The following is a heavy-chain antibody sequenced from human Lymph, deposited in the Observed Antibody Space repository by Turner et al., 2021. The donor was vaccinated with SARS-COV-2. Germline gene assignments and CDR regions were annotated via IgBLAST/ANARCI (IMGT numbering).Heavy chain of an antibody. D-gene: IGHD2-15*01. Sequence: QVHLQESAPGLVKPSGPLSLTCAVSGGSISSTNWWSWVRKPPGKGLGWIGVIYHSGSTNYNPSLKSRVTISVDKSKNKFTLKLSSVTAADTAVYYCATKYCSGGSGSYFDYWGQGTLVTVSS. J-gene: IGHJ4*02. CDR1: GGSISSTNW. CDR2: IYHSGST. CDR3: ATKYCSGGSGSYFDY. V-gene: IGHV4-4*02.